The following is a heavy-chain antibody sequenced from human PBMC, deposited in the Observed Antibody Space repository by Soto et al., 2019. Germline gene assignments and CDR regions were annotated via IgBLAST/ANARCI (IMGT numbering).Heavy chain of an antibody. V-gene: IGHV4-39*01. CDR3: ARLGGYVSVGYYYLWDS. Sequence: QLQLQESGPGLVKPSETLSLTCRVSDGSMNSDSFYWGWIRQPPGKGREWFGVVNHSGSTYHNLSFKGRVTMSVDASRNQFSLKLTSMTAADTAVYYCARLGGYVSVGYYYLWDSWGQGTLVTVSS. CDR2: VNHSGST. D-gene: IGHD3-22*01. CDR1: DGSMNSDSFY. J-gene: IGHJ4*02.